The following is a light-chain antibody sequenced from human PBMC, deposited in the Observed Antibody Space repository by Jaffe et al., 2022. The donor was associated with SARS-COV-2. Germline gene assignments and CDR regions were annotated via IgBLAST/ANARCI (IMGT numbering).Light chain of an antibody. CDR2: GAS. CDR3: QQYHKWPPLT. V-gene: IGKV3-15*01. Sequence: EILMTQSPATLSVSPGERATLSCRASQSVTSNLAWYQQKPGQAPRLLIYGASTRATGIPARFSGSGSGTEFTLTISSLQSEDFAVYYCQQYHKWPPLTFGGGTKVEIK. CDR1: QSVTSN. J-gene: IGKJ4*01.